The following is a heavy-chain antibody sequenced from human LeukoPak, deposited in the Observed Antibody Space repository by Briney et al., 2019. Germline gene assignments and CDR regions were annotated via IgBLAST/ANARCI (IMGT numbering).Heavy chain of an antibody. J-gene: IGHJ4*02. Sequence: GGSLRLSCAASGFSFSSRCMSWVRQAPGKGLEWVANIKADGSEKYYVDSVKGRFTVSRDNAKNSLYLQMNSLRAEDTAVYYCARVSGGLRSGSVYWGEGTLVTVSS. V-gene: IGHV3-7*02. CDR2: IKADGSEK. D-gene: IGHD3-22*01. CDR3: ARVSGGLRSGSVY. CDR1: GFSFSSRC.